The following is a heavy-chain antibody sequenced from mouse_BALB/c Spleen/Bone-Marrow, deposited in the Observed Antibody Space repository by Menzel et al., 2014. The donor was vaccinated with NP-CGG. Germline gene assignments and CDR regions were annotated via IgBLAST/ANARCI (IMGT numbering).Heavy chain of an antibody. J-gene: IGHJ2*01. D-gene: IGHD4-1*01. CDR3: TRGRAWDFDY. V-gene: IGHV1S81*02. CDR2: INPSNGGT. Sequence: VQLQQSGAELVKPGASVKLSCKASGYTFTSYYMYWVKQRPGQGLEWIGEINPSNGGTNFNEKFKSRATLTVDKSSSTAYVHLSSLTSEYSAVYYCTRGRAWDFDYWGHGPTLSVSS. CDR1: GYTFTSYY.